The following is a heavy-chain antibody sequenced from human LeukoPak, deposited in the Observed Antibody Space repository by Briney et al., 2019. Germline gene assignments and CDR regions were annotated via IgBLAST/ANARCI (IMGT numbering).Heavy chain of an antibody. CDR3: AKDRGVIIRYNWFDP. CDR2: IRSKPNSYAT. V-gene: IGHV3-73*01. Sequence: GGSLRLSCAASGFTFSGSAMHWVRQASGKGLEWVGRIRSKPNSYATAYAASVKGRFTISRDNSKNTLYLQMNSLRAEDTAVYYCAKDRGVIIRYNWFDPWGQGTLVTVSS. CDR1: GFTFSGSA. J-gene: IGHJ5*02. D-gene: IGHD3-10*01.